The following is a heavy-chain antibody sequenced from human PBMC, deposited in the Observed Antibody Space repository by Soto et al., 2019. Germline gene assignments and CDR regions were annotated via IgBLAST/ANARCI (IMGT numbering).Heavy chain of an antibody. D-gene: IGHD6-6*01. CDR3: ARDHRAEYSSSLAVYYYYGMDV. CDR1: GGTFSSYA. Sequence: SVKVSCKASGGTFSSYAISWVRQAPGQGLEWMGGIIPIFGTANYAQKFQGRVTITADESTSTAYMELSSLRSEDTAVYYCARDHRAEYSSSLAVYYYYGMDVWGQGTTVTVSS. V-gene: IGHV1-69*13. CDR2: IIPIFGTA. J-gene: IGHJ6*02.